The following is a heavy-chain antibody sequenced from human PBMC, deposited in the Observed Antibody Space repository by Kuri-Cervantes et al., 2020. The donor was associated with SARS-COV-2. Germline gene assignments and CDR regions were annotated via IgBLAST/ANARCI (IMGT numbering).Heavy chain of an antibody. D-gene: IGHD2-2*01. J-gene: IGHJ5*02. CDR2: FDPEDGET. V-gene: IGHV1-24*01. CDR1: GYTLTELS. Sequence: ASVKVSCKVSGYTLTELSMHWVRQAPGKGLEWMGGFDPEDGETIYAQKFQGRVTTTEDTSTDTAYMELSNLRSEDTAVYYCATGDQLLVGWFDPWGQGTLVTVSS. CDR3: ATGDQLLVGWFDP.